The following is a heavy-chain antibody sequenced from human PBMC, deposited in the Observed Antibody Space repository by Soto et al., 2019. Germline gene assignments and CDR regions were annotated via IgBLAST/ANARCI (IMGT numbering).Heavy chain of an antibody. V-gene: IGHV3-74*01. Sequence: EVQLVESGGGLVQPGGSLRLSCAASGFTFSSYWMHWVRQAPGKGLVWVSRINSDGSSTSYADSVKGRFTISRDNAKNTLYVQMNSLRAEDTAVYYCARGIAGAGTFDYWGQGTLVTVSS. CDR1: GFTFSSYW. CDR3: ARGIAGAGTFDY. D-gene: IGHD6-13*01. CDR2: INSDGSST. J-gene: IGHJ4*02.